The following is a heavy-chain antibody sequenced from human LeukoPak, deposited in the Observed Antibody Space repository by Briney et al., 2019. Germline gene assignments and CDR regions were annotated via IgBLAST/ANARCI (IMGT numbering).Heavy chain of an antibody. Sequence: PSETLSLTCAVYGGSFSGYYWSWIRQPPGKGLEWIGEINHSGSTNYNPSLKSRVTISVDTSKNQFSLKLSSVTAADTAVYYCARHRSSGVIYYYYYYGMDVWGQGTTVTVSS. D-gene: IGHD6-19*01. J-gene: IGHJ6*02. V-gene: IGHV4-34*01. CDR3: ARHRSSGVIYYYYYYGMDV. CDR1: GGSFSGYY. CDR2: INHSGST.